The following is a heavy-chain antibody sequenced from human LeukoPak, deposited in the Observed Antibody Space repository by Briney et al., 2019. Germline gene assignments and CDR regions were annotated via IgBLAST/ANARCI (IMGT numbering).Heavy chain of an antibody. D-gene: IGHD3-10*01. CDR3: ARGITGMYYYDP. J-gene: IGHJ5*02. CDR1: GGTFSSYA. Sequence: GASVKVSCKASGGTFSSYAISWVRQAPGQGLEWMGGIIPIFGTANYAQKFQGRVTITADESTSTAYMELSSLRSEDTAVYYCARGITGMYYYDPWGQGTLVTVSS. V-gene: IGHV1-69*13. CDR2: IIPIFGTA.